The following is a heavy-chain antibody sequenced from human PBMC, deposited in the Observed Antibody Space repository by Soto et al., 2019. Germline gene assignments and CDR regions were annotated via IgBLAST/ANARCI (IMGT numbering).Heavy chain of an antibody. D-gene: IGHD3-3*01. V-gene: IGHV1-2*04. CDR2: INPNSGGT. CDR3: ARALTYYDFWSGYYAPSDYGMDV. Sequence: ASVKVSFQASGSTYTGYYVRWVRQAPGQGLECIGWINPNSGGTNYAQKFQGWVTMTRDTSISTAYMELSRLRSDDTAVYYCARALTYYDFWSGYYAPSDYGMDVWGQGTTVTVSS. J-gene: IGHJ6*02. CDR1: GSTYTGYY.